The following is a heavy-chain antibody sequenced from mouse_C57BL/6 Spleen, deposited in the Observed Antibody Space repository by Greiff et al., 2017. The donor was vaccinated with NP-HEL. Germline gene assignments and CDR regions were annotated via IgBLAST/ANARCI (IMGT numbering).Heavy chain of an antibody. CDR3: ATGGWLLRAMDY. V-gene: IGHV1-81*01. CDR1: GYTFTSYG. D-gene: IGHD2-3*01. Sequence: VKLMESGAELARPGASVKLSCKASGYTFTSYGISWVKQRTGQGLEWIGEIYPRSGNTYYNEKFKGKATLTADKSSSTAYMELRSLTSEDSAVYFCATGGWLLRAMDYWGQGTSVTVSS. J-gene: IGHJ4*01. CDR2: IYPRSGNT.